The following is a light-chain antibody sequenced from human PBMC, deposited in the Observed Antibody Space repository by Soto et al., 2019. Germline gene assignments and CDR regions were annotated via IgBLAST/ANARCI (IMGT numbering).Light chain of an antibody. CDR1: QSLSNNIY. CDR3: QQYVISVT. Sequence: EIVMTQSPATLSVSPGERATLSCRASQSLSNNIYLAWYQQKPGQAPRLLIYGASNRATGIPERFTGSGSGTDFTLTISRLETQDSAMYYCQQYVISVTFGQGTRLEIK. J-gene: IGKJ5*01. CDR2: GAS. V-gene: IGKV3-20*01.